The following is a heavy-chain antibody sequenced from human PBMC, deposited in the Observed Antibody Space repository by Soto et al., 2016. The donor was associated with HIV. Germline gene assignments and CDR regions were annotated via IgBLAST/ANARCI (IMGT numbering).Heavy chain of an antibody. V-gene: IGHV1-69*12. CDR3: AVSSGWSFSTYYYYMDV. J-gene: IGHJ6*03. Sequence: QVQLVQSGAEVKKPGSSVKVSCKASGGTFSSYAISWVRQAPGQGLEWVGGIIPIFGTANYAQKFQGRVTITADESTSTAYMELSSLRSEDTAVYYCAVSSGWSFSTYYYYMDVWGKGTTVTVSS. CDR1: GGTFSSYA. CDR2: IIPIFGTA. D-gene: IGHD6-19*01.